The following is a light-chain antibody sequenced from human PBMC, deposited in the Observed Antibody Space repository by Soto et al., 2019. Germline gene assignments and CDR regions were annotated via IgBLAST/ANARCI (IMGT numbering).Light chain of an antibody. Sequence: QSALTQPASVSGSPGQSITISCTGTISDVGGHNLVSWYQQHPGKAPKLIIYEVSERPSGVSSRFSGSKSGNTASLTVSGLQADDEADYHCCSFAGSNPFPYVFGTGTKVTVL. CDR1: ISDVGGHNL. J-gene: IGLJ1*01. V-gene: IGLV2-23*02. CDR2: EVS. CDR3: CSFAGSNPFPYV.